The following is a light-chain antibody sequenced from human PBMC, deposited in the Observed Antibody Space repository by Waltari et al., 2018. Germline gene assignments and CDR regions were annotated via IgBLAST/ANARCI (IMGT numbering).Light chain of an antibody. V-gene: IGKV1-39*01. CDR1: KNIDTD. CDR3: QETDVMPYT. J-gene: IGKJ2*01. CDR2: DAS. Sequence: DIQLTQSPPSLSASVGDTVTITCRASKNIDTDLNCYQVKPGKAPKVLIYDASTLKGGVPSRFSGSGLATDFTLTITNVQPEDFATYYCQETDVMPYTFGQGTKLEIK.